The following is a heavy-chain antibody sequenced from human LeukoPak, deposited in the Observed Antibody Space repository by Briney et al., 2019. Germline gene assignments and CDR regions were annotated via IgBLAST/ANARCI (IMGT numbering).Heavy chain of an antibody. D-gene: IGHD2-21*01. CDR1: GFTFSGSA. CDR3: TGMWWQN. J-gene: IGHJ4*02. CDR2: IRSKANNYAT. V-gene: IGHV3-73*01. Sequence: GGSLRLSCATSGFTFSGSAMHWVRQASGKGLEWVGRIRSKANNYATAYAASVKGRFTISRDDSNNTAYLQMNGLKTEDTAVYYCTGMWWQNWGQGTLVTVSS.